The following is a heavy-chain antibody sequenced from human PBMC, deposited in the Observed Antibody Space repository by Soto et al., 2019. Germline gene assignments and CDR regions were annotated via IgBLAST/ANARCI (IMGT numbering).Heavy chain of an antibody. CDR2: ISNHSYKENT. D-gene: IGHD5-18*01. Sequence: PGGSLRLSCTGSGFPFDDFAINWVRQAPGKGLERVGLISNHSYKENTGYAAAVRVRFSISSDTSKGIVQLHINRLNIKALDDYYCSGAESPDTAYLFPYWGQGTPVTVSS. CDR1: GFPFDDFA. CDR3: SGAESPDTAYLFPY. V-gene: IGHV3-49*04. J-gene: IGHJ4*02.